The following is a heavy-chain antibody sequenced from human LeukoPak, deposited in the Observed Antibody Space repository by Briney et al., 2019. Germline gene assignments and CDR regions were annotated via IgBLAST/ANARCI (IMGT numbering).Heavy chain of an antibody. V-gene: IGHV4-34*01. D-gene: IGHD3-10*01. Sequence: PSETLSLTCAVYAGSFSGYYWSWIRQPPGKGLEWIGEINHSGSTNYNPSLKSRVTISVDTSKNQFSLKLSSVTAADTAVYYCARGQKPHYGSGSYFGYWGQGTLVTVSS. CDR2: INHSGST. CDR1: AGSFSGYY. J-gene: IGHJ4*02. CDR3: ARGQKPHYGSGSYFGY.